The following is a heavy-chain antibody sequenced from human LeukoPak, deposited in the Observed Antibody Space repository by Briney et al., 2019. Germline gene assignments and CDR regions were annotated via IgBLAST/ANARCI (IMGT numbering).Heavy chain of an antibody. CDR2: IFVSGGSA. V-gene: IGHV3-23*01. J-gene: IGHJ4*02. Sequence: VGSLRLSCEPSGFTFCSYAMYWVRDAPREGLGRGSGIFVSGGSAHYADSVKGRFTTSRDNSKNTVYLQINSLRAEDTAVYYCGKTTTEYSRGQKPAWPVDYWGQGTLVTVSS. CDR3: GKTTTEYSRGQKPAWPVDY. D-gene: IGHD6-19*01. CDR1: GFTFCSYA.